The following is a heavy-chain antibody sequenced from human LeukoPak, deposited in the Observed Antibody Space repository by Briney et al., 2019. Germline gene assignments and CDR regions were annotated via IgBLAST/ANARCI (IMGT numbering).Heavy chain of an antibody. V-gene: IGHV3-9*01. D-gene: IGHD6-13*01. CDR1: GFTFSSYA. J-gene: IGHJ4*02. Sequence: GGSLRLSCAASGFTFSSYAMSWVRQAPGKGLEWVSGISWNSGSIGYADSVKGRFTVSRDNAKNSLYLQMNSLRAEDTALYYCAKDGSPLAAGTPIDYWGQGTLVTVSS. CDR2: ISWNSGSI. CDR3: AKDGSPLAAGTPIDY.